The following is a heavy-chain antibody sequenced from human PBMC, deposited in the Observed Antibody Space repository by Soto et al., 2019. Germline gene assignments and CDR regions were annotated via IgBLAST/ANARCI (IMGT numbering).Heavy chain of an antibody. D-gene: IGHD5-18*01. V-gene: IGHV3-30*18. J-gene: IGHJ4*02. CDR2: ISYDGSNK. CDR1: GFTFSSYG. Sequence: LRLSCAASGFTFSSYGMHWVRQAPGKGLEWVAVISYDGSNKYYADSVKGRFTISRDNSKNTLYLQMNSLRAEDTAVYYCAKDLDSYGSPSHYWCQGPLVTLSS. CDR3: AKDLDSYGSPSHY.